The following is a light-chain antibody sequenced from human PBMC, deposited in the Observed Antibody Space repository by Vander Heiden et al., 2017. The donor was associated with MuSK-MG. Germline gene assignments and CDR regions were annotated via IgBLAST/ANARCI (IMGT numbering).Light chain of an antibody. CDR1: SSDGGGYNY. CDR2: EVS. Sequence: QSALTQPASVSGSPGQSITISCTGTSSDGGGYNYVSWYQQHPGKAPKLMIYEVSNRPSGVSNRFSGSKAGNTASLTSSGLQAEDEADYYCSAYTSSSSQIFGTGTKVTVL. CDR3: SAYTSSSSQI. J-gene: IGLJ1*01. V-gene: IGLV2-14*01.